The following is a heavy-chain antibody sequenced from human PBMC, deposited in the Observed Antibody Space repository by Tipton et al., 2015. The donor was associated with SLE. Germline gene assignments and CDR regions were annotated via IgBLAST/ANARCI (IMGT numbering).Heavy chain of an antibody. CDR2: IYNSGTT. J-gene: IGHJ4*02. CDR3: ARGGIYHDYSGNFDY. D-gene: IGHD5-12*01. CDR1: GASISSSNYY. Sequence: TLSLTCTVSGASISSSNYYWGWIRQPPGEGLEWIGSIYNSGTTKYNPSLKSRVTISLDTSKNQFSLKLSSVTAADTAVYYCARGGIYHDYSGNFDYWGQGTLVSASS. V-gene: IGHV4-39*07.